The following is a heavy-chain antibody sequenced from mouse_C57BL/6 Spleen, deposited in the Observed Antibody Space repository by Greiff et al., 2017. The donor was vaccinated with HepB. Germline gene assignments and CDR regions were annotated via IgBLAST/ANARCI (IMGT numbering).Heavy chain of an antibody. CDR1: GYTFTSYW. J-gene: IGHJ2*01. D-gene: IGHD4-1*01. V-gene: IGHV1-64*01. Sequence: VQLQQPGAELVKPGASVKLSCKASGYTFTSYWMHWVKQRPGQGLEWIGMIHPNSGSTNYNEKFKSKATLTVDKSSSTAYMQLSSLTSEDSAVYYCARGGELGRPFDDWGQGTTLTVSS. CDR2: IHPNSGST. CDR3: ARGGELGRPFDD.